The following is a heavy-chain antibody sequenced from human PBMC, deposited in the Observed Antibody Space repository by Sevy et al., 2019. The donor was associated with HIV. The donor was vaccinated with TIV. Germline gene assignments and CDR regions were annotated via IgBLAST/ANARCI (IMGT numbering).Heavy chain of an antibody. CDR3: ARENYDILTGYQY. V-gene: IGHV3-30*04. CDR2: ISYDGSNK. Sequence: GGSLRLSCAASGFTFSSYAMHWVRQAPGKGLEWVAVISYDGSNKYYADSVKGRFTISRDNSKNTLYLQMNSLRAEDTAVYYCARENYDILTGYQYWGQGTLVTVSS. D-gene: IGHD3-9*01. J-gene: IGHJ4*02. CDR1: GFTFSSYA.